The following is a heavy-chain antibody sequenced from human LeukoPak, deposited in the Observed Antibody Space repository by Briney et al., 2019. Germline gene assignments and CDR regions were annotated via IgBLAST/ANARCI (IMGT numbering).Heavy chain of an antibody. V-gene: IGHV4-4*07. CDR1: GGSINRWF. J-gene: IGHJ4*02. D-gene: IGHD3-10*01. CDR2: FESSGRI. Sequence: SETLSLTCSVSGGSINRWFWSWLRQPAGKGLEWIGRFESSGRIIYNPSFRSRVTMAVDTSTNQFFLKLTSVTAADTAVYYCATGSGDLDHWGQGTPVIVSS. CDR3: ATGSGDLDH.